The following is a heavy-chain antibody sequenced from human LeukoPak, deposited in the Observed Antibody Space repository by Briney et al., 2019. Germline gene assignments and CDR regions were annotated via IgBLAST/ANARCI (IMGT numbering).Heavy chain of an antibody. V-gene: IGHV3-30*01. J-gene: IGHJ4*02. CDR3: ARVRRHYYDSSGYLGGVDY. CDR1: GFTFSSYD. CDR2: ISYDGSNK. Sequence: PGGSLRLSCAASGFTFSSYDMHWVRQAPGKGLEWVAVISYDGSNKYYADSVKGRFTISRDNSKNTLYLQMNSLRAEDTAVYYCARVRRHYYDSSGYLGGVDYWGQGTLVTVSS. D-gene: IGHD3-22*01.